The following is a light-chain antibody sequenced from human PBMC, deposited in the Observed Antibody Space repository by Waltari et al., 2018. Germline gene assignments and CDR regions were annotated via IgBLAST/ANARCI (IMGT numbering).Light chain of an antibody. CDR2: PNN. V-gene: IGLV1-44*01. CDR1: SSNIGSNS. CDR3: AAWDDSLDVWV. J-gene: IGLJ3*02. Sequence: QSVLTQPPSASGPPGQRVSFSCSGTSSNIGSNSVNWYQHLPGTAPNLLIHPNNHRPSGVPDRFAGSKSGTSASLAISGLRSEDEADYFCAAWDDSLDVWVFGGGTKLTVL.